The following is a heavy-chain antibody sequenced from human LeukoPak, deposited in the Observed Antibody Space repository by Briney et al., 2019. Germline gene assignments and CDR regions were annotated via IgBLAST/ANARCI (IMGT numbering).Heavy chain of an antibody. Sequence: SETLSPTCTVSGGSISSYYWSWIRQPPGKGLEWIGYIHYRGSTNYNPSLKSRVTISVDTSKNQFSLKLSSLTAADTAVYYCARSVLGYSYGLHIDYWGQGTLVTVSS. CDR3: ARSVLGYSYGLHIDY. J-gene: IGHJ4*02. V-gene: IGHV4-59*01. CDR1: GGSISSYY. D-gene: IGHD5-18*01. CDR2: IHYRGST.